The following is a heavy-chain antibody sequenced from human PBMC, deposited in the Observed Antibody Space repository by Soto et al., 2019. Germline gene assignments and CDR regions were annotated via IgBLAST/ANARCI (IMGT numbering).Heavy chain of an antibody. CDR1: GYSLTSYW. CDR2: IYPGGSDT. CDR3: ASQLYSSGWYSPFDP. Sequence: GESLKISCKGSGYSLTSYWIGWVRQMPGKGLEWMGIIYPGGSDTRYSPSFQGQVTISADKSISTAYLQWSSLKASDTAMYYCASQLYSSGWYSPFDPWGQGTLVTVSS. J-gene: IGHJ5*02. D-gene: IGHD6-19*01. V-gene: IGHV5-51*01.